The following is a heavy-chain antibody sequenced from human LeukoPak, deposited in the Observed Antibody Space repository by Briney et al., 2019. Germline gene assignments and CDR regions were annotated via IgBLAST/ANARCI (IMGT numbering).Heavy chain of an antibody. Sequence: ASVKVSCKASGYTFTSYDINWVRQATGQGLEWMGWMNPNSGNTGYAQKFQGRVTMTRDTSTSTVYMELSSLRSEDTAVYYCARELLRVPRGWFDPWGQGTLVTVSS. CDR1: GYTFTSYD. J-gene: IGHJ5*02. D-gene: IGHD3-3*01. CDR3: ARELLRVPRGWFDP. CDR2: MNPNSGNT. V-gene: IGHV1-8*01.